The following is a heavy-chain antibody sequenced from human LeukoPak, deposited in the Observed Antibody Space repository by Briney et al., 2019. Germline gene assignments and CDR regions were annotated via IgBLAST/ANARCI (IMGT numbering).Heavy chain of an antibody. D-gene: IGHD5-18*01. Sequence: PSETLSLTCTVSGGSISSGSYYWSWIRQPAGKGLEWIGRIYTSGSTNYNPSLKSRVTISVDTSKNQFSLKLSSVTAADTAVYYCARDHYMFGREALVDTAMIIRAFDIWGQGTMVTVSS. CDR1: GGSISSGSYY. V-gene: IGHV4-61*02. CDR3: ARDHYMFGREALVDTAMIIRAFDI. J-gene: IGHJ3*02. CDR2: IYTSGST.